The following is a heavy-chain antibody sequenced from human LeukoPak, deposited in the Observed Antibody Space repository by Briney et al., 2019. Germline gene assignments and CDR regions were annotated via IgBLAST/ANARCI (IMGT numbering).Heavy chain of an antibody. CDR2: IYYSGST. CDR3: AKGGSTNFYYGDV. J-gene: IGHJ6*02. Sequence: PSESLSLTCSVSGGSISSSSFYWAWIRQPPGKGLEWIGSIYYSGSTYYNPSLKGRATVLVDTSKSQFSLRLSSVTAADTAVYYCAKGGSTNFYYGDVWGQGTTVTVSS. V-gene: IGHV4-39*01. D-gene: IGHD2/OR15-2a*01. CDR1: GGSISSSSFY.